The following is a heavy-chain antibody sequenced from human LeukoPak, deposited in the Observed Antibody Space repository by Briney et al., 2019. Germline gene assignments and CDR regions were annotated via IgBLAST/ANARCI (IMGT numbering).Heavy chain of an antibody. V-gene: IGHV1-8*01. J-gene: IGHJ4*02. Sequence: ASAKVSCKASKYTFTSYDINWVRQATGQGLGWMGWMNPNSGNTGYAQKFQGRVTMTRNTSISTAYMELSSLRSEDTAMYYCVRGSGSYYQYYFDWWGQGTLVTVSS. D-gene: IGHD3-10*01. CDR3: VRGSGSYYQYYFDW. CDR2: MNPNSGNT. CDR1: KYTFTSYD.